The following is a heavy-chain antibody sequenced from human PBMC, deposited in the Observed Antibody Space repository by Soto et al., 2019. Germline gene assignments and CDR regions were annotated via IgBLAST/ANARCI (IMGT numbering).Heavy chain of an antibody. V-gene: IGHV4-34*01. CDR1: GGSFSGYY. J-gene: IGHJ5*02. D-gene: IGHD4-17*01. CDR2: INHSGST. CDR3: ARVGPTVTTCWFDP. Sequence: PSETLSLTCAVYGGSFSGYYWSWIRQPPGKGLEWIGEINHSGSTNYNPSLKNRVTITIDTSKKQFSLKLNSVTAADTVVYYCARVGPTVTTCWFDPWGQGTLVTVSS.